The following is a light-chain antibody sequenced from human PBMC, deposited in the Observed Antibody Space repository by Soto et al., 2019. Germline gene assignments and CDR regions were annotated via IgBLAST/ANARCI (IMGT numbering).Light chain of an antibody. CDR2: EVS. J-gene: IGLJ2*01. CDR3: CSYAGTYTVV. Sequence: QSALTQPRSVSGSPGQSVTISCTGTSSDVGDYNYVSWYHQHPGKAPKFIIYEVSKRPSGVPDRFSGSKSGNTASLTISGLQAEDEADYYCCSYAGTYTVVFGGGTKVTVL. V-gene: IGLV2-11*01. CDR1: SSDVGDYNY.